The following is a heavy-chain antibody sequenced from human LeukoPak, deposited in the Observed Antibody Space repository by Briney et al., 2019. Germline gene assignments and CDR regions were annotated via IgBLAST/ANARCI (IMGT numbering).Heavy chain of an antibody. CDR1: GFTLSKHW. D-gene: IGHD1-26*01. CDR3: AREVGAIDY. V-gene: IGHV3-48*04. CDR2: ISDSGGTI. J-gene: IGHJ4*02. Sequence: GGSLTLSCAASGFTLSKHWMTWVRQAPGKGLEWVSYISDSGGTIYSADSVKGRFTISRDNAKNSLYLQMNSLRAEDTAVYYCAREVGAIDYWGQGTLVTVSS.